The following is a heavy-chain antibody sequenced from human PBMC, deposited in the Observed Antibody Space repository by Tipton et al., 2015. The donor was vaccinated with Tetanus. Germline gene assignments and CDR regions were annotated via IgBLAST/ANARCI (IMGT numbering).Heavy chain of an antibody. J-gene: IGHJ6*02. CDR3: VRRWVGTQYYFGMDV. CDR1: GFTFSSHW. V-gene: IGHV3-7*01. D-gene: IGHD2/OR15-2a*01. CDR2: INQDGSAE. Sequence: GSLRLSCEASGFTFSSHWMSWVRQVPGKGLEWVANINQDGSAESYVDSVKGRFTISRDNSKNSLSLQMNSLRADDTAVYYCVRRWVGTQYYFGMDVWGQGTSVTVSS.